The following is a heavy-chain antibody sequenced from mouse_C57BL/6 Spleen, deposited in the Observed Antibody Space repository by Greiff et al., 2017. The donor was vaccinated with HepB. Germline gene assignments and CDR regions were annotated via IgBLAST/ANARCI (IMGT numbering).Heavy chain of an antibody. V-gene: IGHV1-63*01. Sequence: QVQLQQSGAELVRPGTSVKMSCKASGYTFTNYWIGWAKQRPGHGLEWIGDIYPGGGYTNYNEKFKGKATLTADKSSSTAYMQFSSLTSEDSAIYYCARWDGSRAWFAYWAKGLWSLSLQ. CDR2: IYPGGGYT. CDR1: GYTFTNYW. CDR3: ARWDGSRAWFAY. D-gene: IGHD1-1*01. J-gene: IGHJ3*01.